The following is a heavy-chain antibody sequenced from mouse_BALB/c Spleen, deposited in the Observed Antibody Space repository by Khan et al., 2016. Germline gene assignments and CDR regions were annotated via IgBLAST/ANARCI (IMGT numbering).Heavy chain of an antibody. CDR1: GFTFIDYY. CDR2: ISDGGSYT. CDR3: ARDLNWYFDV. Sequence: EVELVESGGGLVKPGGSLKLSCAASGFTFIDYYMYWVRQTPEKRLEWVATISDGGSYTYYPDSVKGRFTISRANAKNNLYLQMSSLKSEDTVMYYCARDLNWYFDVWGAGTTVTVSS. V-gene: IGHV5-4*02. J-gene: IGHJ1*01.